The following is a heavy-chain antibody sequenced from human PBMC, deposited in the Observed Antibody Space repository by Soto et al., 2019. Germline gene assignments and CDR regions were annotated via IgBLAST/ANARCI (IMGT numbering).Heavy chain of an antibody. Sequence: EVQLVESGGGLVQPGGSLRLSCSGTGFTFSSHVMHWVRQAPGRGLEYVAIISADGGTTFYGDSVKGRFTISRDNFRDNLYLQMSSLTIEATAVFFCVRDYYGQLVFDHWHFDLWGRGTLVTVSS. CDR3: VRDYYGQLVFDHWHFDL. V-gene: IGHV3-64D*08. J-gene: IGHJ2*01. D-gene: IGHD6-6*01. CDR2: ISADGGTT. CDR1: GFTFSSHV.